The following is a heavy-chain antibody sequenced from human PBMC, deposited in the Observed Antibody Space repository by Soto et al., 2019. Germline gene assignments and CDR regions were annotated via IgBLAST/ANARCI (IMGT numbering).Heavy chain of an antibody. CDR1: GFDFSNYA. V-gene: IGHV3-23*01. Sequence: EVQLLESGGGLVQPGGSLRLSCPASGFDFSNYAMSWVRQAPGKGLECISLISGTGVPTLYAESVKGRFSVSRDNSKDTLFLEMNNLRVDDTAMYYCAKSFCSSSSCFFLWVDPWGPGTLVTVSS. J-gene: IGHJ5*02. CDR3: AKSFCSSSSCFFLWVDP. CDR2: ISGTGVPT. D-gene: IGHD2-2*01.